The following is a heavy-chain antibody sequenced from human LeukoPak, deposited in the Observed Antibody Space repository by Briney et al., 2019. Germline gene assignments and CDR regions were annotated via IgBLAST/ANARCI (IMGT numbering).Heavy chain of an antibody. Sequence: SETLSLTSTVSGGSISSGSYYWGWIRQPPGKGLEWIGSIYYSGSTYYNPSLKSRVTISVDTSKNQFSLKLSSVTAADTAVYYCARHGAARWYYYMDVWGKGTTVTVSS. CDR3: ARHGAARWYYYMDV. CDR2: IYYSGST. J-gene: IGHJ6*03. CDR1: GGSISSGSYY. D-gene: IGHD6-6*01. V-gene: IGHV4-39*01.